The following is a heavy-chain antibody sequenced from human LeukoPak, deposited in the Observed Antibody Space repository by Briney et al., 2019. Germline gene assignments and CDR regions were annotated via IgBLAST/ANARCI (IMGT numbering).Heavy chain of an antibody. CDR1: GFTFSSYA. D-gene: IGHD2-15*01. Sequence: PGGSLRLSCAASGFTFSSYAMSWVCQAPGKCLEWGSAISGSGGSTYYADSVKGRFTISRDNFKNTLYLQMNSLRAEDTAVYYCAKFEVGCSGGSCYYFDYWGQGTLVTVSS. CDR3: AKFEVGCSGGSCYYFDY. CDR2: ISGSGGST. J-gene: IGHJ4*02. V-gene: IGHV3-23*01.